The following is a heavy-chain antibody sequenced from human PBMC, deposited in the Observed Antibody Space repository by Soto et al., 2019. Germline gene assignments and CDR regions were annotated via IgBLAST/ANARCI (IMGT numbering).Heavy chain of an antibody. J-gene: IGHJ4*02. D-gene: IGHD3-10*01. Sequence: ASVKVSCKASGGTFSSYAISWVRQAPGQGLEWMGGIIPIFGTANYAQKFQGRVTITADESTSTAYMELGSLRSEDTAVYYCARDERMITSYYYGSGSFDYWGQGTLVTVSS. CDR1: GGTFSSYA. CDR3: ARDERMITSYYYGSGSFDY. CDR2: IIPIFGTA. V-gene: IGHV1-69*13.